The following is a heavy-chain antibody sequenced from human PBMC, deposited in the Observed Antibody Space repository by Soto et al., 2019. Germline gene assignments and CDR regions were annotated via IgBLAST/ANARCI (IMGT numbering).Heavy chain of an antibody. D-gene: IGHD3-3*01. CDR3: TRQIFGVIRQYYFDY. V-gene: IGHV3-7*01. CDR2: IKQDESEK. Sequence: GGSLRLSCAASGFTFSGYWMSWVRQAPGRGPEWVADIKQDESEKYYVDSVKGRFTISRDNAKNSLYLQMNSLRAEDTAIYYCTRQIFGVIRQYYFDYWGQGTLVTVSS. CDR1: GFTFSGYW. J-gene: IGHJ4*02.